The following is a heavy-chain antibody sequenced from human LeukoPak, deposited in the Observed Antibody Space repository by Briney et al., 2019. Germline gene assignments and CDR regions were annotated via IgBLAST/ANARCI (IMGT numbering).Heavy chain of an antibody. Sequence: SETLSLTCTVSGGSISSSSYYWGWIRQPPGKGLEWIGSIYYSGSTYYNPSLKSRVTISVDTSKNQFSLKLSAVTAADTAVYYCARQRGVRTQLDYWGQGTLVTVSS. V-gene: IGHV4-39*01. CDR2: IYYSGST. J-gene: IGHJ4*02. D-gene: IGHD1-14*01. CDR3: ARQRGVRTQLDY. CDR1: GGSISSSSYY.